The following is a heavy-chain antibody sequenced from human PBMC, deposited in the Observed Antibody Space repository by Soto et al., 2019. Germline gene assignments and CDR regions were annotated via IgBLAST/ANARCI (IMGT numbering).Heavy chain of an antibody. CDR1: GFTFSGPA. J-gene: IGHJ3*01. D-gene: IGHD6-19*01. V-gene: IGHV3-73*01. CDR2: IRNKPNNYAT. CDR3: TRPNGGGWYSGVVFEF. Sequence: GGSLRLSCAASGFTFSGPAIHWVRQASGEGLEWIGRIRNKPNNYATAYAASVKGRFTISRDDSKNTAYLQMNSLKTEDTAVYFFTRPNGGGWYSGVVFEFWGQGTMVPVSS.